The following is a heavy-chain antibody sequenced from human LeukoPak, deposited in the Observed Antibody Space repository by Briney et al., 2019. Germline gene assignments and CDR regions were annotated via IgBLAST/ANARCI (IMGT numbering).Heavy chain of an antibody. Sequence: ESLKISCKGSGYSFTFYWIGWVRQMPGKGLEWMAIVYPGDSDIRYSPSFQGQVTISADKSISTAYLQWSSLKASDTAIYYCARRGRGNAFDIWGQGTMVTVSS. J-gene: IGHJ3*02. V-gene: IGHV5-51*01. CDR1: GYSFTFYW. CDR2: VYPGDSDI. CDR3: ARRGRGNAFDI.